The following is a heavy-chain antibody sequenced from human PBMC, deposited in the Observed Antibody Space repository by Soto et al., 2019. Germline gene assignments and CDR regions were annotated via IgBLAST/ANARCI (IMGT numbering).Heavy chain of an antibody. CDR3: ARAGVFSRTTPHPRSYVRDV. Sequence: GGSLRLSCAVSGFTFNSYSMNWVRQAPGKGLEWVSSISSFSNYMYYTDSVKGRFTISRDNARNSLYLQMNSLRAEDTAVYYCARAGVFSRTTPHPRSYVRDVWGLGTTVFVSS. CDR2: ISSFSNYM. J-gene: IGHJ6*02. V-gene: IGHV3-21*06. D-gene: IGHD3-3*02. CDR1: GFTFNSYS.